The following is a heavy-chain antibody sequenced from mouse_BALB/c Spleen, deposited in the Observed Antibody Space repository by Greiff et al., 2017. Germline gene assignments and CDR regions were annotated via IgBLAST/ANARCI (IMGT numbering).Heavy chain of an antibody. D-gene: IGHD1-1*01. CDR2: ISSGGSYT. CDR3: TRGGGYGSRNMDY. J-gene: IGHJ4*01. Sequence: DVKLVESGGGLVKPGGSLKLSCAASGFTFSSYTMSWVRQTPEKRLEWVATISSGGSYTYYPDSVKGRFTISRDNAKNTLYLQMSSLKSEDTAMYYCTRGGGYGSRNMDYWGQGTSVTVSS. CDR1: GFTFSSYT. V-gene: IGHV5-6-4*01.